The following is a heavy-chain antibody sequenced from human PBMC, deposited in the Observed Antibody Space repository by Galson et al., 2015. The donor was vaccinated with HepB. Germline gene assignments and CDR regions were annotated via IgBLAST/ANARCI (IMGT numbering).Heavy chain of an antibody. J-gene: IGHJ2*01. D-gene: IGHD2-2*01. V-gene: IGHV2-5*02. CDR3: ARDVVVPAAAYWYFDL. CDR2: IYWDDDK. Sequence: PALVKPTQTLTLTCTFSGFSLSTSGVGVGWIRQPPGKALEWLALIYWDDDKRYSPSLKSRLTITKDTSKNQVVLTMTNMDPVDTSTYYCARDVVVPAAAYWYFDLWGRGTLVTVSS. CDR1: GFSLSTSGVG.